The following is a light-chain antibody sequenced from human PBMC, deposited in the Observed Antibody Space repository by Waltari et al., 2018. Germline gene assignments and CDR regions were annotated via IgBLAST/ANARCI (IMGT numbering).Light chain of an antibody. CDR1: QSVCRSR. CDR3: QQFGSSVMYT. Sequence: EVVLTQSPGTLSLSPGERATLSCRASQSVCRSRIAWYLHKPGQAPRLLIYGASGRATGIPDRFSGGGSGTDFSLTISRVEPEDFAVYYCQQFGSSVMYTFGQGTKLEIE. J-gene: IGKJ2*01. CDR2: GAS. V-gene: IGKV3-20*01.